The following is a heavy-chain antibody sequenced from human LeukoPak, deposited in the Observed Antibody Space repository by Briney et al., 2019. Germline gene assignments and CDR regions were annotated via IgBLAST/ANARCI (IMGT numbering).Heavy chain of an antibody. J-gene: IGHJ4*02. CDR3: ARFFGVVIPSCLDY. D-gene: IGHD3-3*01. V-gene: IGHV3-7*01. Sequence: GGSLRLSCAASGFTFSSYWMSWVRQAPGKGLEWVANIKQDGSEKYYVDSVKGRFTISRDNAKNSLYLQMNSLRAEDTAVYYCARFFGVVIPSCLDYWGRGTLVTVSS. CDR2: IKQDGSEK. CDR1: GFTFSSYW.